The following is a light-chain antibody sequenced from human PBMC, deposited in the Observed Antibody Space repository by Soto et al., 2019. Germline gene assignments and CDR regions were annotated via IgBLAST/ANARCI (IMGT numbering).Light chain of an antibody. V-gene: IGKV3D-20*02. CDR1: QSVSSSY. Sequence: EIVLTQSPGTLSLSPGERATLSCRASQSVSSSYLAWYQQKPGQAPRLLIYGASSRATGIPDRFSGSGSGTDFTLTINSLQSEDVAVYYCHQVNDWPRGTFGQGTKVDIK. CDR2: GAS. J-gene: IGKJ1*01. CDR3: HQVNDWPRGT.